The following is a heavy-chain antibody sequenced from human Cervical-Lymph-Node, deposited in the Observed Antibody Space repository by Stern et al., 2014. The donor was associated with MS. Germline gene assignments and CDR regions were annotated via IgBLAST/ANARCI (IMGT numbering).Heavy chain of an antibody. CDR1: GFSFSSYA. D-gene: IGHD3-22*01. CDR2: TSYNGKNK. CDR3: ARDGTYDDDSRGCAY. V-gene: IGHV3-30*04. Sequence: VQLVESGGGVVQPGRSLRVSCAASGFSFSSYALHWVRQAPGKGLEWVAFTSYNGKNKYYADSVKGRFTISRDNSKNTLYLQMDNLRTEDTAVYYCARDGTYDDDSRGCAYWGQGTLVTVSS. J-gene: IGHJ4*02.